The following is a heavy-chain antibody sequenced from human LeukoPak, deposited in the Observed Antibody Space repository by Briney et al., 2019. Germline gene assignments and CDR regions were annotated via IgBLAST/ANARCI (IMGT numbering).Heavy chain of an antibody. CDR3: AKSDFWSGYYRDFDY. D-gene: IGHD3-3*01. CDR2: ISGSSIYI. CDR1: GFTFSSHT. J-gene: IGHJ4*02. V-gene: IGHV3-21*04. Sequence: PGGSLRLSCAASGFTFSSHTVNWVRQAPGKGLEWVSSISGSSIYIYYADSVKGRFTISRDNSKNTLYLQMNSLRAEDTAVYYCAKSDFWSGYYRDFDYWGQGTLVTVSS.